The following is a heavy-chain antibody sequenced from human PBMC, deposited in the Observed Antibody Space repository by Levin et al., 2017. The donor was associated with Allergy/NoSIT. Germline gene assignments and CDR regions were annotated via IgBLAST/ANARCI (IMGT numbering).Heavy chain of an antibody. CDR2: IRYTGST. V-gene: IGHV4-30-4*01. CDR3: ARAGWSYGFDV. J-gene: IGHJ6*02. D-gene: IGHD3-10*01. Sequence: SQTLSLTCSVSGGSIRSDDHYWSWVRQPPGKGLEWIGYIRYTGSTYYSPSLKRRIKISLDTSMSQFSLKMYSVTAADTAVYFCARAGWSYGFDVWGQGTTVTVSS. CDR1: GGSIRSDDHY.